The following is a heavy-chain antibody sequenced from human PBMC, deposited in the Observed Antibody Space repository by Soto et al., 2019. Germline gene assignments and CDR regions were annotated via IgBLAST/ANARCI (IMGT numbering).Heavy chain of an antibody. CDR1: GFTFTIYF. CDR2: IKGDGSEK. J-gene: IGHJ6*02. V-gene: IGHV3-7*01. CDR3: GRDEVRNGVGV. Sequence: PGESMKLSFVASGFTFTIYFMSWVRKAPGKGLEWVANIKGDGSEKRYVDSVRGRFTISRDNAKNSVYLQMNSLRADDTALYYCGRDEVRNGVGVWGQGTTVT.